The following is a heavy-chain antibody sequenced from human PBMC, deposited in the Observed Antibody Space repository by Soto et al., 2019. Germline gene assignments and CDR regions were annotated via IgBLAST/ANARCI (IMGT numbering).Heavy chain of an antibody. CDR3: VHSFYDLSGPFLFDY. Sequence: QITLKESGPTLVKPTQTLTLTCTFSGFSLTTTGVGVGWVRQPPGKALEWLALIYWDDDRRLSPSLKNRLTITRDTSKDQVVLTLTIMDPVDTATYYCVHSFYDLSGPFLFDYWGQGTLVTVSS. CDR2: IYWDDDR. V-gene: IGHV2-5*02. D-gene: IGHD3-22*01. CDR1: GFSLTTTGVG. J-gene: IGHJ4*02.